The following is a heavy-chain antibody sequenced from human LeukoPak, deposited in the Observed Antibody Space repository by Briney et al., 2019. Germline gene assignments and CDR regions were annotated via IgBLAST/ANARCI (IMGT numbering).Heavy chain of an antibody. Sequence: GGSLRLSCAASGFSCSSYWMSWVRQAPGKGLEWVANIKQDGSDKYYVDSVKGRFTISRDNTKNSLYLQMNSLRAEDTAVYYCARGGGNFDQWGQGTLVTVSS. V-gene: IGHV3-7*01. D-gene: IGHD2-15*01. CDR1: GFSCSSYW. CDR3: ARGGGNFDQ. J-gene: IGHJ4*02. CDR2: IKQDGSDK.